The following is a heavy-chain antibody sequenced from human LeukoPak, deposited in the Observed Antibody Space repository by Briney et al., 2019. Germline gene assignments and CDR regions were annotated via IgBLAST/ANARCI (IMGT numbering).Heavy chain of an antibody. CDR1: GFMFSGYW. J-gene: IGHJ4*02. CDR3: ARDIRPGIAVAGMDY. V-gene: IGHV3-74*01. CDR2: IDNDGNGI. D-gene: IGHD6-19*01. Sequence: GGSLRLSCAASGFMFSGYWMHWVRQGPEKGLELVSRIDNDGNGIIYADSVKGRFTISRDNAKNSLYLQMNSLRAEDTAVYYCARDIRPGIAVAGMDYWGQGTLVTVSS.